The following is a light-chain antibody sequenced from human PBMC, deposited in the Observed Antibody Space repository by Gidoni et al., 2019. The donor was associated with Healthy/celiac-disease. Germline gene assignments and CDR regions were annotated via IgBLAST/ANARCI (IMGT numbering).Light chain of an antibody. V-gene: IGKV3-20*01. CDR3: QQYGSSPLT. CDR2: GAS. Sequence: EIVLTQSPGTLSLSPGESATLSCSASQSVRSSYLAWYQQKPGQAPRLLIYGASRRATGIPDSFSCSGSGTSFTLTISRLEPEDFAVYYCQQYGSSPLTFGGGTKVEIK. J-gene: IGKJ4*01. CDR1: QSVRSSY.